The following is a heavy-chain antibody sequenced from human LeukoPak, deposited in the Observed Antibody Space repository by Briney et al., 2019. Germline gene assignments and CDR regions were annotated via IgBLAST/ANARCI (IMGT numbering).Heavy chain of an antibody. CDR3: AKAGDRLTAAGTDY. CDR2: ISGSGGST. CDR1: GFTFSSYA. Sequence: GGSLRLSCAASGFTFSSYAMSWVRQAPGKGLEWVSAISGSGGSTYYADSVKGRFTISRDNSKNTLYLQMNSLRAEDTAVYYCAKAGDRLTAAGTDYWGQGTLVTVSS. V-gene: IGHV3-23*01. J-gene: IGHJ4*02. D-gene: IGHD6-13*01.